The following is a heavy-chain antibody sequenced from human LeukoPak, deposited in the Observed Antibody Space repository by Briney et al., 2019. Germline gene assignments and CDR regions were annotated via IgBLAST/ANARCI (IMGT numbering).Heavy chain of an antibody. J-gene: IGHJ4*02. V-gene: IGHV4-38-2*02. CDR1: GYSISSGYY. Sequence: PSETLSLTCTVSGYSISSGYYWGWIRQPPGKGLEWIGSIYHSGSTYYNPSLKSRVTISADTSKNQFSLKLRSVTAADTAVYYCARGFGGWLVHGYFDYWGQGTLVTVSS. CDR3: ARGFGGWLVHGYFDY. CDR2: IYHSGST. D-gene: IGHD6-19*01.